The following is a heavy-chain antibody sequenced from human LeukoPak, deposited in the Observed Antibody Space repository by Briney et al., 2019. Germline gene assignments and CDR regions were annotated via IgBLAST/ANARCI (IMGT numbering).Heavy chain of an antibody. D-gene: IGHD5-18*01. CDR3: ASQNSYGYYFDY. CDR2: IYHSGST. Sequence: PLETLSLTCAVSGGSISSGGYSWSWIRQPPGKGLEWIGYIYHSGSTYYNPSLKSRVAISVDRSKNQFSLKLSSVTAADTAVYYCASQNSYGYYFDYWGQGTLVTVSS. V-gene: IGHV4-30-2*01. J-gene: IGHJ4*02. CDR1: GGSISSGGYS.